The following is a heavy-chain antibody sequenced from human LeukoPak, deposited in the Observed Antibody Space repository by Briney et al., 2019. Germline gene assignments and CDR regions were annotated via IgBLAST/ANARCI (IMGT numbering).Heavy chain of an antibody. J-gene: IGHJ6*04. CDR2: IDPSDSYT. CDR3: ARLDYSYYGMDV. V-gene: IGHV5-10-1*01. CDR1: GYSFTSYW. Sequence: GESLKISCKGSGYSFTSYWISWVRQMPGKGLEWMGRIDPSDSYTNYSPSFQGHVTISVDKSTSTAYLQWSSLKASDTAMYYCARLDYSYYGMDVWGKGTTVTVSS.